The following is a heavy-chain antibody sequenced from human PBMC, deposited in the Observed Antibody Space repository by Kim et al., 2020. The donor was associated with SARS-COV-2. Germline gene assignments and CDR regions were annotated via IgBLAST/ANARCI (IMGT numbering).Heavy chain of an antibody. CDR1: GFTFSSYS. J-gene: IGHJ3*02. V-gene: IGHV3-21*01. CDR2: ISSSSSYI. Sequence: GGSLRLSCAASGFTFSSYSMNWVRQAPGKGLEWVSSISSSSSYIYYADSVKGRFTISRDNAKNSLYLQMNSLRAEDTAVYYCAREYSGSYEIFDAFDIWGQGTMVTVSS. CDR3: AREYSGSYEIFDAFDI. D-gene: IGHD1-26*01.